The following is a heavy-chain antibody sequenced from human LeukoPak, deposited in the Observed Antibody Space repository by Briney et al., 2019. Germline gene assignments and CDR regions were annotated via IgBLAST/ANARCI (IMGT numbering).Heavy chain of an antibody. V-gene: IGHV1-46*01. CDR3: ARVWGYDFDY. CDR2: INPSGGST. CDR1: GYTFTRYY. J-gene: IGHJ4*02. Sequence: ASVKVSCKASGYTFTRYYLHWVRQAPGQGLEWMGMINPSGGSTSYAQKFQGRVTMTRDTSTSTVYMELSSLRSEDTAVYYCARVWGYDFDYWGQGTLVTVSS. D-gene: IGHD3-16*01.